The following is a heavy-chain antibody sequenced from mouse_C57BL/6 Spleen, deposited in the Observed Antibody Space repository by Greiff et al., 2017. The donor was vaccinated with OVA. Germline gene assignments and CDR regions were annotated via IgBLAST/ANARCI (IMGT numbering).Heavy chain of an antibody. J-gene: IGHJ4*01. D-gene: IGHD2-4*01. CDR1: GFSLTSYG. CDR3: ARFYYDDGDAMDY. Sequence: VQLQQSGPGLVQPSPSLSITCTVSGFSLTSYGVHWVRQSPGKGLEWLGVIWSGGGTDYNAAFISRLSISKDNSKSQVFFIMNSLQADDTAIDYCARFYYDDGDAMDYWGQGTSVTVSS. CDR2: IWSGGGT. V-gene: IGHV2-2*01.